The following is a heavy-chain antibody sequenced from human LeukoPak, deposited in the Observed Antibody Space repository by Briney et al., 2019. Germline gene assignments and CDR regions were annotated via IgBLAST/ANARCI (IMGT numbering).Heavy chain of an antibody. CDR1: GYSISSGYY. D-gene: IGHD3-10*01. V-gene: IGHV3-23*01. CDR3: ATGGVIITNFDC. J-gene: IGHJ4*02. CDR2: ISNSGRST. Sequence: ETLSLTCAVSGYSISSGYYWGWIRQPPGKGLEWISGISNSGRSTYYADSVKGRFTISRDNSKNTLYLQMNSLRAEDTAVYYCATGGVIITNFDCWGQGTLVTVSS.